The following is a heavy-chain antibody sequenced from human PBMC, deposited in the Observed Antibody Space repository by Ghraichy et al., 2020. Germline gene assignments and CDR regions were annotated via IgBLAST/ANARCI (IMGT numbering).Heavy chain of an antibody. V-gene: IGHV3-23*01. CDR3: AKENYYGSGSYSFPGAFDI. J-gene: IGHJ3*02. CDR1: GFTFSSYA. CDR2: ISGSGGST. D-gene: IGHD3-10*01. Sequence: GRSLRLSCAASGFTFSSYAMSWVRQAPGKGLEWVSAISGSGGSTYYADSVKGRFTISRDNSKNTLYLQMNSLRAEDTAVYYCAKENYYGSGSYSFPGAFDIWGQGTMVTVSS.